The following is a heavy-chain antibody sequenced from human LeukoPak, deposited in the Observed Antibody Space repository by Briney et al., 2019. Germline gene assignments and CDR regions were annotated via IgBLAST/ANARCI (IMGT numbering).Heavy chain of an antibody. CDR3: TTDVTPPNWNDGLGY. J-gene: IGHJ4*02. CDR2: IKRKTDGGTT. D-gene: IGHD1-1*01. Sequence: GGSLRLSCAASGFTCSNAWMSWVRQAPGKGLEWVGRIKRKTDGGTTDYAAPVKGRFTISRDDSKNTLSLQMNSLKTEDTAVYYCTTDVTPPNWNDGLGYWGQGTLVTVSS. V-gene: IGHV3-15*01. CDR1: GFTCSNAW.